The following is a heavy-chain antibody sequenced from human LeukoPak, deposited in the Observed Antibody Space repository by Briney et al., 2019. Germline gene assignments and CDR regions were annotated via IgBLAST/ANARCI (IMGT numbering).Heavy chain of an antibody. Sequence: GGSLRLSCAAPGFTFTTYSMTWVGQAPGRGLEWGARIKEDGSEIYYVDSVKGRFTISRDNAKNSVYLQMNSLRAEDTAVYYCARDRGGWYRWFDPWGQGTLVTVSS. CDR2: IKEDGSEI. CDR3: ARDRGGWYRWFDP. J-gene: IGHJ5*02. CDR1: GFTFTTYS. D-gene: IGHD6-19*01. V-gene: IGHV3-7*01.